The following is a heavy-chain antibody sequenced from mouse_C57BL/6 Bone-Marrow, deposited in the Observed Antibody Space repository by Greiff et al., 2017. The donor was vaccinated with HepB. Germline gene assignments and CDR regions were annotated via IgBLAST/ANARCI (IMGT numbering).Heavy chain of an antibody. CDR1: GYTFTSYW. CDR2: IDPSDSYT. V-gene: IGHV1-59*01. D-gene: IGHD1-1*01. J-gene: IGHJ2*01. CDR3: AREGSLYYFDY. Sequence: QVQLQQPGAELVRPGTSVKLSCKASGYTFTSYWMHWVQQRPGQGLEWIGVIDPSDSYTNYNQKLKGKATLTVDTSSSTAYMQLSSLTSEDSAVYYCAREGSLYYFDYWGQGTTLTVSS.